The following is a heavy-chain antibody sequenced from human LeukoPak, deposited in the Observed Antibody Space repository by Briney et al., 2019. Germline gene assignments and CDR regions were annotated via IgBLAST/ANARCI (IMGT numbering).Heavy chain of an antibody. J-gene: IGHJ4*02. D-gene: IGHD3-16*01. CDR2: IWNDGSKK. V-gene: IGHV3-30*07. CDR3: GRDSLGGDY. Sequence: GTSLRLSCAASGFTFSAYAMHWVRQAPGKGLEWVAVIWNDGSKKFYAESVKGRFTISRDNSQNTLYLQMNRLRAEDTAVYYCGRDSLGGDYWGQGTLVTVSS. CDR1: GFTFSAYA.